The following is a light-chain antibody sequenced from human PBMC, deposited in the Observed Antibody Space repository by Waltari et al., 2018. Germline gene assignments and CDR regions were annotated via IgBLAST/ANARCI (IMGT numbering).Light chain of an antibody. CDR2: AGS. J-gene: IGLJ3*02. CDR1: SSDVGSYNL. Sequence: QSALTQPASVSGSPGQSITISCTGTSSDVGSYNLVSWYQQHPGKAPKLMIYAGSTRPSGVSNRVSGSKSGNTASLTISGRQAEDEAAYYCCSYAGSSTWVFGGGTKLTVL. CDR3: CSYAGSSTWV. V-gene: IGLV2-23*01.